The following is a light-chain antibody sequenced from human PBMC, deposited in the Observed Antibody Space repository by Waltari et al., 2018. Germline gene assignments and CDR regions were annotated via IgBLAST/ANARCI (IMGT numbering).Light chain of an antibody. Sequence: IVLTQSPGTLSLSTGETATLSCRASQGVRRALAWYQQKPGQAPRLLIYDASSRATGIPDRFSGSGSGTDFSLTISRLEAEDFAVYYCQHYVSLPATFGQGTKVEIK. J-gene: IGKJ1*01. CDR1: QGVRRA. V-gene: IGKV3-20*01. CDR2: DAS. CDR3: QHYVSLPAT.